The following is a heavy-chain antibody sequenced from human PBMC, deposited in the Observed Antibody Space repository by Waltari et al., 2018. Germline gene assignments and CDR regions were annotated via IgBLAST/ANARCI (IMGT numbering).Heavy chain of an antibody. J-gene: IGHJ4*02. V-gene: IGHV3-64D*08. CDR1: GLRFGKSA. D-gene: IGHD6-19*01. CDR2: ISSNGGNT. Sequence: QLVESGGGLVQPGGSLRLSCSASGLRFGKSAMHWVRQAPGKGLEYVSTISSNGGNTYYADSVKDRFTISRDNSKNSLYLQMSNLRPEDTALYYCVKGKEVAGNDSWGQGAPVTVSS. CDR3: VKGKEVAGNDS.